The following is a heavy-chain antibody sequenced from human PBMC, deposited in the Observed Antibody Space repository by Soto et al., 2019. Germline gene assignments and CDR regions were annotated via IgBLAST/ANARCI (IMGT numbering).Heavy chain of an antibody. Sequence: SGFSFSSYSMNWVRQAPGKGLEWVSSITSSSSYIFYADAVKGRFTISRDNAKNSLYLQMNSLRAEDTAVYYCARGDYYDTTGPFSDAFDIWGQGTMVTVPS. J-gene: IGHJ3*02. D-gene: IGHD3-22*01. CDR2: ITSSSSYI. CDR3: ARGDYYDTTGPFSDAFDI. CDR1: GFSFSSYS. V-gene: IGHV3-21*01.